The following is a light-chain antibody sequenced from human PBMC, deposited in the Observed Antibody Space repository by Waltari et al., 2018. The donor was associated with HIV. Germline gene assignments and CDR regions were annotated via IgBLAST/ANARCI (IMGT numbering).Light chain of an antibody. CDR1: QGISSN. J-gene: IGKJ2*01. CDR3: QQCYTAPDYT. V-gene: IGKV1-39*01. Sequence: DMQMTQSPSSLTASVGDSVTITCRASQGISSNLNWYQQKPGKAPKLLIYAASSLQSGGPSRFSGSGSGTDFTLTISSLQPEYFATYFCQQCYTAPDYTFGQGTKLEIK. CDR2: AAS.